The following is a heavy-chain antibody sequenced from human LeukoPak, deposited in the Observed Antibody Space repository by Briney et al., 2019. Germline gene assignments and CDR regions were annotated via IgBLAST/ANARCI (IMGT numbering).Heavy chain of an antibody. J-gene: IGHJ3*01. V-gene: IGHV3-72*01. D-gene: IGHD5-12*01. Sequence: GGSLRLSCAASGFTFSSYAMSWVRQAPGKGLQWVGRVSNKAKRYTTEYATSVKGRFTISRDDSQDSLYLQMNDLKTEDTAAYHCTRGYSGSNIYAFDVWGQGTMVTVSS. CDR1: GFTFSSYA. CDR2: VSNKAKRYTT. CDR3: TRGYSGSNIYAFDV.